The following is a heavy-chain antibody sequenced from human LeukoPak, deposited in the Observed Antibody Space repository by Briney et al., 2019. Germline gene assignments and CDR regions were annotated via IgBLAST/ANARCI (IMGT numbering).Heavy chain of an antibody. CDR3: ARVRMARYYDILTGPSYYYGMDV. V-gene: IGHV4-59*01. D-gene: IGHD3-9*01. Sequence: PSETLSLTCTVSGGSISSYYWSWIRQPPGKGLEWIGYIYYRGSTNYNPSLKSRVTISVDTSKNQFSLKLSSVTAADTAVYYCARVRMARYYDILTGPSYYYGMDVWGQGTTVTVSS. J-gene: IGHJ6*02. CDR1: GGSISSYY. CDR2: IYYRGST.